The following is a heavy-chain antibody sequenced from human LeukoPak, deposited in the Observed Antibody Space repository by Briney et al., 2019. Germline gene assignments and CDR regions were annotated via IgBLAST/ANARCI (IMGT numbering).Heavy chain of an antibody. J-gene: IGHJ4*02. Sequence: SETLSLTCTVSGGSLSRDTYYWGWIRKTPGKGLEWIGSIHYSGTAYYNPSLKSRVTISVDTSKNQFSLKLSSVTAADTAVYYCARGLRYSYGYAYWGQGTLVTVSS. V-gene: IGHV4-39*07. CDR2: IHYSGTA. D-gene: IGHD5-18*01. CDR1: GGSLSRDTYY. CDR3: ARGLRYSYGYAY.